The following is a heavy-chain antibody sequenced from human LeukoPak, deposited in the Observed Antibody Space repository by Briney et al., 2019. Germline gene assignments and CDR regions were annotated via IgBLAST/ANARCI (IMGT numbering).Heavy chain of an antibody. CDR1: GFTFSDYE. CDR2: ISRSGSSI. J-gene: IGHJ6*02. V-gene: IGHV3-48*03. D-gene: IGHD1-26*01. CDR3: ARDSGNYKGMDV. Sequence: GGSLRLSCAASGFTFSDYEMEWVRQAPGKGLEWVAYISRSGSSIYYADFVKGRFTISRDNAKNSLYLQMNSLRAEDTAVYYCARDSGNYKGMDVWGQGTTVTVSS.